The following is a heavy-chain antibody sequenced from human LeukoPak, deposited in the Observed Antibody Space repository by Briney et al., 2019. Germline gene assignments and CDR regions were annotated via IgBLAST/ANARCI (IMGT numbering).Heavy chain of an antibody. V-gene: IGHV3-9*01. J-gene: IGHJ4*02. CDR2: ISWNSGSI. D-gene: IGHD3-3*01. CDR3: AKGYYTGPQVD. CDR1: GFTFDDYA. Sequence: GRSLRLSCAASGFTFDDYAMHWVRQAPGKGLEWVSGISWNSGSIGYADSVKGRFTISRDNAKNSLYLQMNSLRAEDTALYYCAKGYYTGPQVDWGQGTLVTVPS.